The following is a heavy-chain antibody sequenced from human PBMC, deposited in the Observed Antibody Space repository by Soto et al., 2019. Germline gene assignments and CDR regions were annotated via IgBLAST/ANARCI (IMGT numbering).Heavy chain of an antibody. CDR3: ARSIEEVYAIYYYYGMDV. J-gene: IGHJ6*02. Sequence: QVQLVESGGGGVQLGRSLRLSCAASGFTFNDYGMHWVRQAPGKGLEGVAVIWYDGSNKYYADSVRGRFTISRDNSKSTLYLQMNSLRAEDTAVYYCARSIEEVYAIYYYYGMDVWGQGTTVTVSS. CDR2: IWYDGSNK. D-gene: IGHD2-8*01. CDR1: GFTFNDYG. V-gene: IGHV3-33*01.